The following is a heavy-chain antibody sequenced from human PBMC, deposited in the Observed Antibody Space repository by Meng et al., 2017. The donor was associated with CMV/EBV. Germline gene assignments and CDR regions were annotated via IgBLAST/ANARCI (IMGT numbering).Heavy chain of an antibody. CDR3: ARGYYDSSGYYYRGGYYFDY. Sequence: QVQVVQSGAGVKKPGSSVKVSCKASGGTFSSYAISWVRQAPGQGLEWMGGIIPIFGTANYAQKFQGRVTITADESTSTAYMELSSLRSEDTAVYYCARGYYDSSGYYYRGGYYFDYWGQGTLVTVSS. CDR2: IIPIFGTA. CDR1: GGTFSSYA. V-gene: IGHV1-69*12. J-gene: IGHJ4*02. D-gene: IGHD3-22*01.